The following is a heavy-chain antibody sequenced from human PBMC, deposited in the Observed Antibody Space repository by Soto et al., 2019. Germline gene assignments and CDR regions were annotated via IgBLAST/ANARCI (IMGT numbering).Heavy chain of an antibody. Sequence: SETLSLTCAGNGWSFREYYWSWLRQPPGKGLEWIGEINQSGTTHYNPSLKRRINISIDTSKNQFSLNLTSVTAADTATYYCARDIISVIGGEIYYYFGMDVWGQGTTVTVSS. CDR2: INQSGTT. CDR1: GWSFREYY. D-gene: IGHD3-16*01. CDR3: ARDIISVIGGEIYYYFGMDV. V-gene: IGHV4-34*01. J-gene: IGHJ6*02.